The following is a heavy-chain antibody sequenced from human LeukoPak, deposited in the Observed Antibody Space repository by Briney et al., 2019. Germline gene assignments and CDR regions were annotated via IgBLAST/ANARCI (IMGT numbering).Heavy chain of an antibody. V-gene: IGHV3-23*01. CDR2: ISGSGGST. CDR3: AKPPSGYDLHLDY. CDR1: GFTFSSYA. D-gene: IGHD5-12*01. J-gene: IGHJ4*02. Sequence: GGSLRLSCAASGFTFSSYATSWVRQAPGKGLEWVSAISGSGGSTYYADSVKGRFTISRDNSKNTLYLQMNSLRAEDTAVYYCAKPPSGYDLHLDYWGQGTLVTVSS.